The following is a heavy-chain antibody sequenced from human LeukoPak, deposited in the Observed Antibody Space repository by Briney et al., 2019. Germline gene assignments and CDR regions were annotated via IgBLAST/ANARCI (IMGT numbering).Heavy chain of an antibody. CDR2: ISPSGGST. Sequence: ASVKVSCKAFGYTFTSNYMHWVRQAPGQGPEWMGVISPSGGSTTYAQKFQGRVTITADESTSTAYMELSSLRSEDTAVYYCARGATPPSASLRYFDWLSEGPYYMDVWGKGTTVTISS. J-gene: IGHJ6*03. V-gene: IGHV1-46*01. CDR1: GYTFTSNY. CDR3: ARGATPPSASLRYFDWLSEGPYYMDV. D-gene: IGHD3-9*01.